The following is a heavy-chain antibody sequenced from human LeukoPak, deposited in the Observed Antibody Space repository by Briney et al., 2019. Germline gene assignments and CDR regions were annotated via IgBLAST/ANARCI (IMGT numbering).Heavy chain of an antibody. CDR2: IYYSGST. D-gene: IGHD6-13*01. J-gene: IGHJ4*02. V-gene: IGHV4-30-4*01. CDR3: AKDSGMYSSSWEQGLGY. CDR1: GGSISSGDYY. Sequence: SQTLSLTCTVSGGSISSGDYYWSWIRQPPGKGLEWIGYIYYSGSTYYNPSLKSRVTISVDTSKNQFSLKLSSVTAADTAVYYCAKDSGMYSSSWEQGLGYWGQGTLVTVSS.